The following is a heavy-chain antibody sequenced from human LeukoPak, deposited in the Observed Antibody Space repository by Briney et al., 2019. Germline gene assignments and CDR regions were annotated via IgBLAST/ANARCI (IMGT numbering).Heavy chain of an antibody. CDR3: ARDRSGTYSVDY. CDR1: GFTFTSHG. CDR2: TSYDGSKK. D-gene: IGHD1-26*01. J-gene: IGHJ4*02. Sequence: GGSLRLSCAASGFTFTSHGMHWVRQAPGKGLEWVADTSYDGSKKDYADSVKGRFTISRDDSENTVYLQMNSLRTEDTAVYCCARDRSGTYSVDYWGLGTLVTISS. V-gene: IGHV3-30*04.